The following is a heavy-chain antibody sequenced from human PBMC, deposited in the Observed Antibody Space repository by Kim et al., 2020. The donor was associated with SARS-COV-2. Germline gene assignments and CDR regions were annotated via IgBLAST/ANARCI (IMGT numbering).Heavy chain of an antibody. CDR3: ARNVFNYYGSGTYYYYGMDV. J-gene: IGHJ6*02. V-gene: IGHV5-51*01. CDR1: GYSFTSYW. Sequence: GESLKISCKGSGYSFTSYWIGWVRQMPGKGLEWMGIIYPGDSDTRYSPSFQGQVTISADKSISTAYLQWSSLKASDTAMYYCARNVFNYYGSGTYYYYGMDVWGQGTTVTVSS. D-gene: IGHD3-10*01. CDR2: IYPGDSDT.